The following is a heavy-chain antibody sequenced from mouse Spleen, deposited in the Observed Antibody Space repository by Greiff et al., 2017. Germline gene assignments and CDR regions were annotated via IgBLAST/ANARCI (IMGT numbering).Heavy chain of an antibody. D-gene: IGHD3-3*01. V-gene: IGHV14-3*01. J-gene: IGHJ4*01. CDR2: IDPANGNT. Sequence: VQLKESVAELVRPGASVKLSCTASGFNIKNTYMHWVKQRPEQGLEWIGRIDPANGNTKYAPKFQGKATITADTSSNTAYLQLSSLTSEDTAIYYCARGDLGDYYAMDYWGQGTSVTVSS. CDR3: ARGDLGDYYAMDY. CDR1: GFNIKNTY.